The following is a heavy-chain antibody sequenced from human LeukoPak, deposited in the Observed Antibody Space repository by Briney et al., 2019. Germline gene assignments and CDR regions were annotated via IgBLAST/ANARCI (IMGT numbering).Heavy chain of an antibody. CDR3: AKALGLSSGYYYDAFDI. J-gene: IGHJ3*02. V-gene: IGHV3-30*02. CDR1: GFTLSSYG. Sequence: GGSLRLSCAASGFTLSSYGMHGVRQAPGKGLEWVAFIRYDGSNKYYADSVKGRFTISRDNSKNTLYMQMNSLRAEDTAVYYCAKALGLSSGYYYDAFDIWGQGTMVTVSS. D-gene: IGHD3-22*01. CDR2: IRYDGSNK.